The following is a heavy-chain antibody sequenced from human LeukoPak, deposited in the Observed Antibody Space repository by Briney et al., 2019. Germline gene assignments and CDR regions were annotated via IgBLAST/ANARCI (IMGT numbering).Heavy chain of an antibody. D-gene: IGHD5-12*01. Sequence: GASVKVSCKASGGTFSSYAISWVRQAPGQGLEWMGGIIPIFGTANYVQKFQGRVTITADESTSTAYMELSSLRSEDTAVYYCARDRGGYSGYENAFDIWGQGTMVTVSS. CDR3: ARDRGGYSGYENAFDI. V-gene: IGHV1-69*13. CDR2: IIPIFGTA. CDR1: GGTFSSYA. J-gene: IGHJ3*02.